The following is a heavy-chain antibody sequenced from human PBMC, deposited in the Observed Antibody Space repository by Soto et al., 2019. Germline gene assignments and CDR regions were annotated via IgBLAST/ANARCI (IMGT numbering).Heavy chain of an antibody. CDR3: ARRAVSGSYFGGMDV. J-gene: IGHJ6*02. CDR1: GYSFTSYW. CDR2: IYPGDSDT. D-gene: IGHD1-26*01. V-gene: IGHV5-51*01. Sequence: GGSLKISCKGSGYSFTSYWIGWVRQMPGKGLEWMGIIYPGDSDTRYSPSFQGQVTISADKSISTAYLQWSSLKASDTAMYYCARRAVSGSYFGGMDVWGQGTTVTVSS.